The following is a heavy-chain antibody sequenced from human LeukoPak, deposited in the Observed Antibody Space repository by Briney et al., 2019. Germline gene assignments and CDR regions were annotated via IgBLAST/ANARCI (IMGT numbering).Heavy chain of an antibody. Sequence: GGSLRLSCAASGFTFSSYAMSWVRQAPGKGLEWVSAISGSGGSTYYADSVKGRFTISRDNSKNTLYLQMNSLRAEDTAVYYCAKALISTYGWGSYSVYWGQGTLVTVSS. V-gene: IGHV3-23*01. J-gene: IGHJ4*02. CDR2: ISGSGGST. CDR3: AKALISTYGWGSYSVY. CDR1: GFTFSSYA. D-gene: IGHD3-10*01.